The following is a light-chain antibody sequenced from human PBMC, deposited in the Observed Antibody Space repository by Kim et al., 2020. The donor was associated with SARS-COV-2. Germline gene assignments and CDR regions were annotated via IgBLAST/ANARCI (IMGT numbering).Light chain of an antibody. CDR1: NIGGKS. V-gene: IGLV3-21*04. J-gene: IGLJ2*01. CDR3: QVWDSSSDHVV. CDR2: YDS. Sequence: APGKTARITCGENNIGGKSVHWYQQKPGRAPVLVIFYDSDRPSGIPERFSGSNSGNTATLTISRVEAGDEADYYCQVWDSSSDHVVFGGGTQLTVL.